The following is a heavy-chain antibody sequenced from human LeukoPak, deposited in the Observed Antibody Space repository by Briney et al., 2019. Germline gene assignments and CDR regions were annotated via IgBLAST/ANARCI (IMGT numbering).Heavy chain of an antibody. CDR2: ISYDGSNK. V-gene: IGHV3-30*18. J-gene: IGHJ4*02. CDR1: GFTFSSYG. D-gene: IGHD6-13*01. Sequence: GGTLRLPCAASGFTFSSYGMQWVRQAPGTGLEGAAVISYDGSNKYYADSVKGRFTISIDNSKNTLYLQMNSLRAEDTAVYYCANSPSIAAAGTHYWGQGTLVTVSS. CDR3: ANSPSIAAAGTHY.